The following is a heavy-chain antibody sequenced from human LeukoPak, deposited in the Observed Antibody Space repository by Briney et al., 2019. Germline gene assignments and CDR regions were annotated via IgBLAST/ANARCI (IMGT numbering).Heavy chain of an antibody. J-gene: IGHJ4*02. V-gene: IGHV4-31*03. Sequence: KPSETLSLTCTVSGGSISSGGYYWSWIRQHPGKGLEWIGYIYYSGSTYYNSSLKSRVTISVDTSKNQFSLKLSSVTAADTAVYYCARTPHDILTGYYYFDYWGQGTLVTVSS. CDR2: IYYSGST. CDR1: GGSISSGGYY. CDR3: ARTPHDILTGYYYFDY. D-gene: IGHD3-9*01.